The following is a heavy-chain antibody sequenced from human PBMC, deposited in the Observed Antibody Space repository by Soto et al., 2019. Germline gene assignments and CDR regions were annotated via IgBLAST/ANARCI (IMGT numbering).Heavy chain of an antibody. V-gene: IGHV3-30*03. CDR2: ISYDGSNK. CDR1: GFTFSSYG. CDR3: ARDWFFDF. J-gene: IGHJ4*02. Sequence: GGSLRLSCAASGFTFSSYGMHWVRQAPGKGLEWVAIISYDGSNKYYADSVKGRFTISRDTSKNTLFLQMNSLRAEDTAVYYCARDWFFDFWGQGTLVTVSS. D-gene: IGHD3-10*01.